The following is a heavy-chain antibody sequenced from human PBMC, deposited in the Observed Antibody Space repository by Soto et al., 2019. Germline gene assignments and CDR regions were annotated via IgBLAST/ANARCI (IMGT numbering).Heavy chain of an antibody. J-gene: IGHJ4*02. D-gene: IGHD2-15*01. CDR2: IYYSGST. CDR3: ATGYSYFDY. CDR1: GGSISSSYYY. Sequence: SETLSLTCTVSGGSISSSYYYWSCIRQPPGKGLEWIGYIYYSGSTSYNPSLKSRVTISVDTSKNQFSLKLSSVTAADTAVYYCATGYSYFDYWGQGXLVTVYS. V-gene: IGHV4-30-4*01.